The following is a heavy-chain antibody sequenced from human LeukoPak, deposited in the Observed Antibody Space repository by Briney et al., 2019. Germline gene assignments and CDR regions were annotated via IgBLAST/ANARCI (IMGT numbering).Heavy chain of an antibody. Sequence: SVKVSCKAYGGTFSSYAISWMRQAPGQGLEWMGRIIPIFGTANYAQKFQGRVTITTDESTSTAYMELSGLRSEDTAVYYCASLGDFWSGYWYFQHWGQGTLVTVSS. J-gene: IGHJ1*01. CDR3: ASLGDFWSGYWYFQH. D-gene: IGHD3-3*01. CDR2: IIPIFGTA. CDR1: GGTFSSYA. V-gene: IGHV1-69*05.